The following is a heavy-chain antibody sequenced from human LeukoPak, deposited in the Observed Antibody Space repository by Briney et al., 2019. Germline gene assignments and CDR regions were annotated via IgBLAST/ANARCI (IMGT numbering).Heavy chain of an antibody. J-gene: IGHJ3*02. CDR2: ISSDGNNK. D-gene: IGHD3-10*01. V-gene: IGHV3-30*18. CDR3: AKDYYFGSGSSLDAFDI. Sequence: GGSLRLSCAASGFTFSNYAMHWVRQAPGKGLEWVAVISSDGNNKYYADSVKGRFTISRDNSRYTLYLQMNSLRAEDTAVYYCAKDYYFGSGSSLDAFDIWGQGTMVTVSS. CDR1: GFTFSNYA.